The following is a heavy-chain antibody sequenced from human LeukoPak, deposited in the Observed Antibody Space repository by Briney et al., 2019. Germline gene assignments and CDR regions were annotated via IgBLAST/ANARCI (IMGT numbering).Heavy chain of an antibody. D-gene: IGHD3-22*01. J-gene: IGHJ4*02. V-gene: IGHV7-4-1*02. CDR3: ARDNLRGYYYDSSGYQYYFDY. Sequence: GASVKVSCKASGYTFTSYAMNWVRQAPGQGLEWMGWINTNTGNPTYAQGFTGRFVFSLDTSVSTAYLQISSLKAEDTAVYYCARDNLRGYYYDSSGYQYYFDYWGQGTLVTVSS. CDR2: INTNTGNP. CDR1: GYTFTSYA.